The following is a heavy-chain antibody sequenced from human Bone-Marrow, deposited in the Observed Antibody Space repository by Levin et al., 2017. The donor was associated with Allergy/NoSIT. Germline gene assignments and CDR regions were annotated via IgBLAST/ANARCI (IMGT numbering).Heavy chain of an antibody. Sequence: SLLLSFSSSLFLFLPSSLHWVRQAPGKGLEWVAVVSYDGHNQYYADSVKGRFTLSLSHSKNTLYLQMNSLRADDTAVYYCAKISGTYYGSSGGNSDYWGQGTLVTVSS. CDR1: LFLFLPSS. CDR2: VSYDGHNQ. V-gene: IGHV3-30-3*02. D-gene: IGHD1-26*01. CDR3: AKISGTYYGSSGGNSDY. J-gene: IGHJ4*02.